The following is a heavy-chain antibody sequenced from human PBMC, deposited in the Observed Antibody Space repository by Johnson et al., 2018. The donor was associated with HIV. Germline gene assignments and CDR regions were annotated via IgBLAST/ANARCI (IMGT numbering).Heavy chain of an antibody. Sequence: QVQLVESGGGVVQPGRSLRLSCAASGFTFSNYAMHWVRQAAGKGLEWVAVISFDGSNKYYAESVKGRFTMSRDNAKNTLYLQMNSLRTEETAVYCCAREGQDGDGYNPDAFDIWGQGTVVTVSS. CDR3: AREGQDGDGYNPDAFDI. CDR2: ISFDGSNK. J-gene: IGHJ3*02. CDR1: GFTFSNYA. V-gene: IGHV3-30-3*01. D-gene: IGHD5-24*01.